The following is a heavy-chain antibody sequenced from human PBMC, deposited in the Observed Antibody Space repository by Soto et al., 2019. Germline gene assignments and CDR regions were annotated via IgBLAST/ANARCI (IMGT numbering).Heavy chain of an antibody. V-gene: IGHV1-3*01. CDR3: ARDLLLLGYYYYYGMDV. J-gene: IGHJ6*02. Sequence: ASVKVSCKASGYTFTSYAMHWVRQAPGQRLEWMGWINAGNGNTKYSQKFQGRVTITRDTSASTAYMELSSLRSEDTAVYYCARDLLLLGYYYYYGMDVWGQGXTVTVYS. CDR1: GYTFTSYA. CDR2: INAGNGNT. D-gene: IGHD7-27*01.